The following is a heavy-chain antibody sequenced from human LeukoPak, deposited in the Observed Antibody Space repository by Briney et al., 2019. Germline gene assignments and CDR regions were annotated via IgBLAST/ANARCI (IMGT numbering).Heavy chain of an antibody. V-gene: IGHV5-51*01. D-gene: IGHD5-18*01. Sequence: GGSLQISCKGSGYSFTSYWIGGGRQMPGKGLEGMGIIYPGDSDTRYSPSFQGQVTISADKSISTAYLQWSSLKASDTAMYYCARRSRAMVDVDYWGQGTLVTVSS. CDR1: GYSFTSYW. J-gene: IGHJ4*02. CDR2: IYPGDSDT. CDR3: ARRSRAMVDVDY.